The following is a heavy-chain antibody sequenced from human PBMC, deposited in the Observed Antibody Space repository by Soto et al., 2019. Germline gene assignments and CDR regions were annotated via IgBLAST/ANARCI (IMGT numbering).Heavy chain of an antibody. Sequence: QPGGSLRLSCAASGFTFGSYAMHWVRQAPGKGLEWVALISYDGSDKYYADSVKGRFTISRDNSKNTLYLQMNILRDEDTALYYCAKGSGPQWLAAHYWGQGTLVTVSS. V-gene: IGHV3-30*18. CDR1: GFTFGSYA. CDR3: AKGSGPQWLAAHY. CDR2: ISYDGSDK. J-gene: IGHJ4*02. D-gene: IGHD6-19*01.